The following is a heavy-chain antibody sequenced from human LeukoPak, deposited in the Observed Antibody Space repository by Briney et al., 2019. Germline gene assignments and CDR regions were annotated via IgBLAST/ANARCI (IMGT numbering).Heavy chain of an antibody. Sequence: SETLSLTCTVSGGSISSYYWSWIRQPPGKGLEWIGYIYYSGSTNYNPSLKSGVTISVDTSKNQFSLKLSSVTAADTAVYYCARHLGDYPDYWGQGTLVTVSS. CDR3: ARHLGDYPDY. J-gene: IGHJ4*02. CDR1: GGSISSYY. CDR2: IYYSGST. V-gene: IGHV4-59*08.